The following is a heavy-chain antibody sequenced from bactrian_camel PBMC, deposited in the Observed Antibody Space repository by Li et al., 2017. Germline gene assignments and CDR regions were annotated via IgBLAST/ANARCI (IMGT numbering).Heavy chain of an antibody. J-gene: IGHJ4*01. V-gene: IGHV3S40*01. CDR2: IYSGGGST. D-gene: IGHD6*01. CDR1: DNVSNYY. Sequence: VQLVESGGGSVQAGGSLRLACAVSDNVSNYYMGWFRQAPGKEREGVAAIYSGGGSTYYADSVKGRFTISRDNAKNAVYLQMNSLKPEDTAMYYCAAGARRWSWTGICDASGSYNYWGQGTQVTVS. CDR3: AAGARRWSWTGICDASGSYNY.